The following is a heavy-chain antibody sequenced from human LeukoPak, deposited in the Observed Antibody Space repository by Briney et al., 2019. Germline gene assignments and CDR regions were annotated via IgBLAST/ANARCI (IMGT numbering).Heavy chain of an antibody. Sequence: ASVKVSCKASGYTFTSYYMHWVRQAPGQGLEWMGIINPSGGSTSYAQKFQGRVTMTRDTSTSTVYMELSSLRSEDTAVYYCASQLGITMVRDYYYGMDVWGQGTTVTVSS. CDR3: ASQLGITMVRDYYYGMDV. CDR2: INPSGGST. CDR1: GYTFTSYY. V-gene: IGHV1-46*01. D-gene: IGHD3-10*01. J-gene: IGHJ6*02.